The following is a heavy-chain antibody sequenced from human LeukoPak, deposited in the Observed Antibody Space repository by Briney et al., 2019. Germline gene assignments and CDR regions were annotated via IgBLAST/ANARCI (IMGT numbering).Heavy chain of an antibody. V-gene: IGHV3-30*04. Sequence: GGSLRLSCAASGFTFSGSAMHWVRQAPGKGLEWVAVISYDGSNKYYADSVKGRFTISRDNSKNTLYLQMNSLRAEDTAVYYCARHTYYYGSGSYYRFSYFDYWGQGTLVTVSS. CDR1: GFTFSGSA. CDR3: ARHTYYYGSGSYYRFSYFDY. J-gene: IGHJ4*02. CDR2: ISYDGSNK. D-gene: IGHD3-10*01.